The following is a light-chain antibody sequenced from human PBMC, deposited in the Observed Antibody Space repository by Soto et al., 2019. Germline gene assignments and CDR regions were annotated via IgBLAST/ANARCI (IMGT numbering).Light chain of an antibody. J-gene: IGKJ5*01. CDR3: QQYGSSPIT. Sequence: XPXXRATXSXRASQSVSSSYLAWYQQKPGQAPRLLIYGASSRATGIPDRFSGSGSGTDFTLTISRLEPEDFAVYYCQQYGSSPITVGQGTRLEIK. CDR2: GAS. V-gene: IGKV3-20*01. CDR1: QSVSSSY.